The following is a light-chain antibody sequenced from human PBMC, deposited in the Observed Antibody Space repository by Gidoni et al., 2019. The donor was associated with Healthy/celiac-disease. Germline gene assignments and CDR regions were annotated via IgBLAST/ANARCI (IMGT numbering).Light chain of an antibody. J-gene: IGKJ5*01. V-gene: IGKV3-20*01. CDR2: GAS. CDR1: QSVSSSY. CDR3: QQYGSSPLIT. Sequence: EIVLTQSPGTLSLSPGERATLSCRASQSVSSSYLAWYQQKPGQAPRLLIYGASSRATGIPDRFSGSGSGTDFTLTISRLEPEDFAVYYCQQYGSSPLITFXXXTRLEIK.